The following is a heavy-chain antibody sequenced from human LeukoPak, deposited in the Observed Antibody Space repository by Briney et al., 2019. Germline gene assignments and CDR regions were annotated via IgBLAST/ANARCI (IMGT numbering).Heavy chain of an antibody. V-gene: IGHV3-23*01. D-gene: IGHD4-17*01. Sequence: AGGSLRLSCTASGFTFSAYAMRWVRQAPGKGPEWVSAIRGGGTSEFYADSVKGRFRISRDNSKDTLFLQMNSLRAEDTAVYYCARDPNGDYIGAFDMWGPGTMVTVSS. CDR3: ARDPNGDYIGAFDM. CDR1: GFTFSAYA. J-gene: IGHJ3*02. CDR2: IRGGGTSE.